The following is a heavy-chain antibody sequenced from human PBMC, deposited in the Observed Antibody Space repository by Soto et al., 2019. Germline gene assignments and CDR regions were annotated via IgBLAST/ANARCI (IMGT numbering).Heavy chain of an antibody. J-gene: IGHJ5*02. Sequence: SETLSLTCAVYGGSFSGYYWSWIRQPPGKGLERIGEINHSGRTNYNPSQKSRVNISVNTSQNQFSLKLSSVTAADTAVYYCARGQGGWFDPWGQGTLVTVSS. CDR2: INHSGRT. V-gene: IGHV4-34*01. CDR3: ARGQGGWFDP. CDR1: GGSFSGYY.